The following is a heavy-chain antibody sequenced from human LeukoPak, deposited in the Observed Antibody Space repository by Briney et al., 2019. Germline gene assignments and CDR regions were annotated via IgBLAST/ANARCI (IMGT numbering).Heavy chain of an antibody. D-gene: IGHD4-17*01. CDR3: AKYRAVTTYPWYYFDY. CDR2: ISYDGSFQ. V-gene: IGHV3-30-3*02. CDR1: GFTFSSHA. Sequence: GGSLRLSCSVSGFTFSSHAMHWVRQAPGKGLECVAYISYDGSFQYHADSVKGRFTISRDNSKNTLYLQMNSLRAEDTAVYYCAKYRAVTTYPWYYFDYWGQGTLVTVSS. J-gene: IGHJ4*02.